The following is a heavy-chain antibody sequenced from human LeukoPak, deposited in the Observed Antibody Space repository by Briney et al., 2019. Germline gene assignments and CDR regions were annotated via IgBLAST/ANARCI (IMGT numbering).Heavy chain of an antibody. CDR3: ARADSSGYYFEDSSVGAFDI. CDR1: GGSISSSSYY. CDR2: IYYSGST. V-gene: IGHV4-39*07. D-gene: IGHD3-22*01. J-gene: IGHJ3*02. Sequence: PSETLSLTCTVSGGSISSSSYYWGWIRQPPGKGLEWIGSIYYSGSTYYNPSLKSRVTISVDTSKNQFSLKLSSVTAADTAVYYCARADSSGYYFEDSSVGAFDIWGQGTMVTVSS.